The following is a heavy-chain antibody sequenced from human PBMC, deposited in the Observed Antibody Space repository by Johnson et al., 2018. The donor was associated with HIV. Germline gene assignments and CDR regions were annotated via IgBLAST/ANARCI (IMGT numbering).Heavy chain of an antibody. J-gene: IGHJ3*02. CDR2: IRYDGSNK. D-gene: IGHD4-17*01. Sequence: QVQLVESGGGLVQPGRSLRLSCEASGFTFSSYAMHWVRQAPGKGLEWVAFIRYDGSNKYYADSVKGRFTISRDNSKNTLYLQMNSLRAEDTAVYYCALTDYGDYPQRVPDAFDIWGQGTMVTVSS. CDR3: ALTDYGDYPQRVPDAFDI. V-gene: IGHV3-30*02. CDR1: GFTFSSYA.